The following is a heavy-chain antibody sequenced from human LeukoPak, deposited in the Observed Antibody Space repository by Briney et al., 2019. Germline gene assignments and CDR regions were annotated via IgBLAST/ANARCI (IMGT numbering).Heavy chain of an antibody. V-gene: IGHV4-34*01. J-gene: IGHJ4*02. D-gene: IGHD2-15*01. CDR3: ARTEVVAADFDY. Sequence: PSETLSLTCAVYGGSFSGYYWSWIRQPPGKGLEWIGEINHSGSTNYNPSLKSRVTISVDTSKNQFSLKLSSVTAADTAVYYCARTEVVAADFDYWGQGTLVTVSS. CDR1: GGSFSGYY. CDR2: INHSGST.